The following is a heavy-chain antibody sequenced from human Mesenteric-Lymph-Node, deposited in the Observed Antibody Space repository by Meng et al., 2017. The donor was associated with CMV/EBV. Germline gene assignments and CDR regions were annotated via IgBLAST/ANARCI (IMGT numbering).Heavy chain of an antibody. V-gene: IGHV3-21*01. J-gene: IGHJ5*02. D-gene: IGHD2-2*01. CDR3: ARVWSPYCSSTSCYIGGYNWFDP. CDR2: ISSSSSYI. Sequence: MNWVRQAPGKGLEWVSSISSSSSYIYYADSVKGRFTISRDNAKNSLYLQMNSLRAEDTAVYYCARVWSPYCSSTSCYIGGYNWFDPWGQGTLVTVSS.